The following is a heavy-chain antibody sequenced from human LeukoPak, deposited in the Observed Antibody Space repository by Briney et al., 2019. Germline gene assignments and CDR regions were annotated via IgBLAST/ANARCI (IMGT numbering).Heavy chain of an antibody. CDR3: ARDQEGFDY. Sequence: GASVKVSCKASGGTLSSYDISWVRQAPGQGLEWMGGIIPIFGTANYAQKFQGRVTVSRDTSTSTVHMELSGLRSEDTAVYYCARDQEGFDYWGQGTLVTVSS. CDR2: IIPIFGTA. V-gene: IGHV1-69*05. CDR1: GGTLSSYD. J-gene: IGHJ4*02.